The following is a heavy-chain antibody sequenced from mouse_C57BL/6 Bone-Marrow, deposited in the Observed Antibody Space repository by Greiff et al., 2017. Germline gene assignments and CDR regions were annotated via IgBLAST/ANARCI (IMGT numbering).Heavy chain of an antibody. Sequence: QVQLKQSGAELARPGASVKLSCKASGYTFTSYGISWVKQRTGQGLEWIGEIYPRSGNTYYNEKFKGKATLTADKSSSTAYMWLRSLTSEDSAVYFCVYYYGSSYWYFDVWGTGTTVTVSS. J-gene: IGHJ1*03. CDR1: GYTFTSYG. V-gene: IGHV1-81*01. CDR3: VYYYGSSYWYFDV. D-gene: IGHD1-1*01. CDR2: IYPRSGNT.